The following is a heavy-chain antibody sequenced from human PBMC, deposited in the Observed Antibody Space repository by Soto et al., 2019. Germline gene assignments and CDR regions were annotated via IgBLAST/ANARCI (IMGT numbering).Heavy chain of an antibody. CDR3: AKDGVGDEDYGDFDYDY. D-gene: IGHD4-17*01. CDR2: ISGSGGST. J-gene: IGHJ4*02. Sequence: EVQLLESGGGLVQPGGSLRLSCAASGFTFSSYAMSWVRQAPGKGLEWVSAISGSGGSTYYADSVKGRFTISRDNSKNTLYLQMNSLRAEDTAVYYCAKDGVGDEDYGDFDYDYWGQGTLVTVSS. V-gene: IGHV3-23*01. CDR1: GFTFSSYA.